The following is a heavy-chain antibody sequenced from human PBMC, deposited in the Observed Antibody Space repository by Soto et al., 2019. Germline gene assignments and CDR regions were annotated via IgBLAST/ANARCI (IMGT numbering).Heavy chain of an antibody. D-gene: IGHD2-2*01. CDR3: TTHIVVVPAASLLGYYMDV. V-gene: IGHV3-15*01. CDR2: IKSKTDGGTT. Sequence: GGSLRLSCAASGFTFSNAWMSWVRQAPGKGLEWVGRIKSKTDGGTTDYAAPVKGGFTISRDDSKNTLYLQMNSLKTEDTAVYYCTTHIVVVPAASLLGYYMDVWGKGTTVTVSS. J-gene: IGHJ6*03. CDR1: GFTFSNAW.